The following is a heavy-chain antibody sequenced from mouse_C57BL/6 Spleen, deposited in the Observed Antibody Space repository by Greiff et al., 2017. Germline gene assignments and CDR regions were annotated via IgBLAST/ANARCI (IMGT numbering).Heavy chain of an antibody. Sequence: VQLQQSGPELVKPGASVKIPCKASGYTFTDYNMDWVKQSHGKSLEWIGDINPNNGGTIYNQKFKGKATLTVDKSSSTAYMELRSLTSEDTAVYYGASSGDSCYNGSSSFAYWGQGTLVTVSA. V-gene: IGHV1-18*01. CDR1: GYTFTDYN. CDR2: INPNNGGT. D-gene: IGHD1-1*01. CDR3: ASSGDSCYNGSSSFAY. J-gene: IGHJ3*01.